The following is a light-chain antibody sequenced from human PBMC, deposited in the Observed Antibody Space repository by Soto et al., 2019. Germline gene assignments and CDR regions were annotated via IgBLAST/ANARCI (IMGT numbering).Light chain of an antibody. V-gene: IGKV1-6*02. CDR3: QHYVTPLKT. CDR1: RDVGSD. J-gene: IGKJ1*01. Sequence: QMTQSPSAVSASVGEKMIITCRASRDVGSDVSWYQQKPGQAPKLLIYAASIRVTGIPDRFIGSGSGTDFTLTITRLAPEDFPVYYCQHYVTPLKTLGQRTKLDI. CDR2: AAS.